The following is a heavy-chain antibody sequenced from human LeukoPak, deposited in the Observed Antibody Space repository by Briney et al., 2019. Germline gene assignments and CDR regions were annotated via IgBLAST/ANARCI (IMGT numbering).Heavy chain of an antibody. CDR1: GYSFVLYG. Sequence: ASVKVSCKASGYSFVLYGISWVRQAPGEGPEWMGWISGSTGDTNYAQKFQGRVTMTADTSSSTAYMELRSLRSDDTAVYFCARDENYGIFFNVDYWGQGTLVTVSS. J-gene: IGHJ4*02. CDR3: ARDENYGIFFNVDY. D-gene: IGHD4-17*01. CDR2: ISGSTGDT. V-gene: IGHV1-18*01.